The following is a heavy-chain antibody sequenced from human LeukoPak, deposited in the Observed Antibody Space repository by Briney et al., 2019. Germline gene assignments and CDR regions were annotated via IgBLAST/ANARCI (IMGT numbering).Heavy chain of an antibody. CDR2: MNPNSGNT. V-gene: IGHV1-8*01. D-gene: IGHD5-24*01. J-gene: IGHJ4*02. CDR1: GYTFTSYD. CDR3: ARGEMATIVY. Sequence: GASVKVSCKAFGYTFTSYDINWVRQATGQGLEWMGWMNPNSGNTGYAQKFQGRVTMTRNTSISTAYMELSRLRSDDTAVYYCARGEMATIVYWGQGTLVTVSS.